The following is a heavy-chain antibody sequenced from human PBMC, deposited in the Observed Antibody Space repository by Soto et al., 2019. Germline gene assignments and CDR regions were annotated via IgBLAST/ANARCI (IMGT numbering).Heavy chain of an antibody. J-gene: IGHJ4*02. CDR2: IGGSGTST. CDR1: GFTFTSYA. D-gene: IGHD3-3*01. CDR3: VKDAFGLVVHLDY. Sequence: EVQLLESGGGLVQPGGSLRLPCAASGFTFTSYAMSWVRQAPGKGLEWVSSIGGSGTSTYHAASVEGRFTISRDNSKNTLYLQMNSLRAEDTAIYYCVKDAFGLVVHLDYWGQGTLVTVSS. V-gene: IGHV3-23*01.